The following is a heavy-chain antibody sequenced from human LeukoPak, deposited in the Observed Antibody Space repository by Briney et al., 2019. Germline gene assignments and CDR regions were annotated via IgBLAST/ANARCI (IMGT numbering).Heavy chain of an antibody. CDR3: ARVGMWWAIDY. D-gene: IGHD2-21*01. V-gene: IGHV4-61*02. Sequence: SQTLSLXCTVSGGSISSGSYYWSWIRQPAGKGLEWIGRIYTSGSTNYNPSLKSQVTISVDTSKNQFSLKLSSVTAADTAVYYCARVGMWWAIDYWGQGTLVTVSS. CDR1: GGSISSGSYY. J-gene: IGHJ4*02. CDR2: IYTSGST.